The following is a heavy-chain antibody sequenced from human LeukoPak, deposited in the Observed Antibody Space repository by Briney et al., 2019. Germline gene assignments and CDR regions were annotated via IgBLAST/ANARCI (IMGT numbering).Heavy chain of an antibody. Sequence: ASVKVSCKASGYTFTSYYMHWVRQAPGQGLEWMGRINPNSGGTNYAQKFQGRVTMTRHTSISTAYMELSRLRSDDTAVYYCARDTVYGSGNLYYYYMDVWGKGTTVTVSS. V-gene: IGHV1-2*06. D-gene: IGHD3-10*01. CDR1: GYTFTSYY. CDR3: ARDTVYGSGNLYYYYMDV. J-gene: IGHJ6*03. CDR2: INPNSGGT.